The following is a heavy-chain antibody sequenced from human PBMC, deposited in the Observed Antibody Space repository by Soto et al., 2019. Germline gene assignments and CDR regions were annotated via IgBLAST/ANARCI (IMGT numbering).Heavy chain of an antibody. CDR2: IDHDGPT. CDR3: VSESHGDY. Sequence: EVQLLESGGGLVQPGGSLRLSCAGSGFTFSNYWMHWVRQAPGKGLEWVSRIDHDGPTDYADSVRGRFTISRDNAENTLYLQMNSLRPEDTAVYYCVSESHGDYWGEGTLVTVSS. J-gene: IGHJ4*02. CDR1: GFTFSNYW. V-gene: IGHV3-74*01.